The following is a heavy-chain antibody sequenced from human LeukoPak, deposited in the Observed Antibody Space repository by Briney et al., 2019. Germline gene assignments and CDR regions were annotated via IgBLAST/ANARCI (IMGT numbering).Heavy chain of an antibody. D-gene: IGHD2-15*01. CDR3: ARDRVVVAARVYYFDY. Sequence: ASVKVSCKASGYTFTSYDINWVRQATGQGLEWMGWMNPNSGNTGYAQKFQGRVTITRNTSISTAYMELSSLRSEDTAVYYCARDRVVVAARVYYFDYWGQGTLVTVSS. CDR1: GYTFTSYD. CDR2: MNPNSGNT. V-gene: IGHV1-8*03. J-gene: IGHJ4*02.